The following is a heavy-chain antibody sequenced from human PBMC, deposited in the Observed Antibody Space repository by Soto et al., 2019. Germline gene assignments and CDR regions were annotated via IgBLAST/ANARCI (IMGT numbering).Heavy chain of an antibody. V-gene: IGHV1-69*01. CDR2: IIPIFGTA. D-gene: IGHD1-26*01. CDR1: GGTFSSYS. CDR3: ARDGGRHSGGIDY. Sequence: QVQLVQSGAEVKKPGSSVKVSCKASGGTFSSYSINWVRQATGQGPEWMGEIIPIFGTANYAQKFQGRVTSTAAESTSTAYMELSSLRSEDTAVYYCARDGGRHSGGIDYWGQGTLVTVSS. J-gene: IGHJ4*02.